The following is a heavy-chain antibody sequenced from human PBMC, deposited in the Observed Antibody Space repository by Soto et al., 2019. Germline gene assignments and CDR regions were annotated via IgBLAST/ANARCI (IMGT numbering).Heavy chain of an antibody. J-gene: IGHJ5*02. CDR1: GGSISSGGYY. V-gene: IGHV4-31*03. CDR2: IYHSGST. Sequence: PSETLSLTCTVSGGSISSGGYYWSWIRQHPGKGLEWIGYIYHSGSTYYNPSLKSRVTISVDTSTNTIYMELSSLTSEDTAVYYCARDQSWQDLVWWFDPWGQGTLVTVSS. CDR3: ARDQSWQDLVWWFDP. D-gene: IGHD6-13*01.